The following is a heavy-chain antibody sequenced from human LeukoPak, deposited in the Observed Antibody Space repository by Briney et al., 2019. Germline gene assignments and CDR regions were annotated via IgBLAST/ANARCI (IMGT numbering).Heavy chain of an antibody. J-gene: IGHJ4*02. V-gene: IGHV3-74*01. D-gene: IGHD6-19*01. CDR1: GFTFSNYW. CDR3: ARVRSSGGSYFDY. Sequence: GGCLRLSCAASGFTFSNYWMHWVRQAPGKGLVWVSRINSDGSSTSYADSVKGRFTISRDHAKNTLYLQMNSLRAEDTAVYYCARVRSSGGSYFDYWGQGTLVTVS. CDR2: INSDGSST.